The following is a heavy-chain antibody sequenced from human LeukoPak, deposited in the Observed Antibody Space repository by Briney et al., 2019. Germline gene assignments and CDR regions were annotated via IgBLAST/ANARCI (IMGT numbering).Heavy chain of an antibody. D-gene: IGHD3-10*01. Sequence: GGSLRLSCAASVFTFSSYSMNWVRQAPGKGLEWVSSISSSSSYIYYADSVKGRFTISRDNAKNSLYLQMNSLRAEDTAVYYCARVVYASGSKNPNFDYWGQGTLVTVSS. CDR2: ISSSSSYI. V-gene: IGHV3-21*01. CDR3: ARVVYASGSKNPNFDY. CDR1: VFTFSSYS. J-gene: IGHJ4*02.